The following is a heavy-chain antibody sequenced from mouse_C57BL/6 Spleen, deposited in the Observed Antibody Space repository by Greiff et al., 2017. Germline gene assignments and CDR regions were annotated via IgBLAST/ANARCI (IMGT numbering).Heavy chain of an antibody. Sequence: VQLQQSGPGLVQPSQSLSITCTVSGFSLTSYGVHWVRQSPGKGLEWLGVIWRGGSTDYNAALMSRLSITKDNTESQVFFKMNSLQADETAIYYCAEKGDVGAMDYWGQGTSVTVSS. CDR3: AEKGDVGAMDY. J-gene: IGHJ4*01. CDR1: GFSLTSYG. D-gene: IGHD3-3*01. CDR2: IWRGGST. V-gene: IGHV2-5*01.